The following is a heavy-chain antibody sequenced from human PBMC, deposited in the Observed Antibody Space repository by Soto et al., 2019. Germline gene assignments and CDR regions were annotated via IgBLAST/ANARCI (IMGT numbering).Heavy chain of an antibody. CDR3: ARDTPITGTLSRRWFDP. CDR1: GYTFTSYA. D-gene: IGHD1-7*01. Sequence: GPVKVSCKASGYTFTSYAMHWVRQAPGQRLEWMGWINAGNGNTKYSQKFQGRVTITRDTSASTAYMELSSLRSEDTAVYYCARDTPITGTLSRRWFDPWGQGTLVTVSS. J-gene: IGHJ5*02. V-gene: IGHV1-3*01. CDR2: INAGNGNT.